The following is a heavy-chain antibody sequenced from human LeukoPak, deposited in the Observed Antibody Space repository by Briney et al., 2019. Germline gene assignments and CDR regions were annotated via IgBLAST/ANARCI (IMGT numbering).Heavy chain of an antibody. CDR3: ARGWGFNDY. Sequence: SETLSLTCTVSGGSISSYHWSWIRQPPGKGLEWIGYIYYSGTTNYNPSLQSRVTMSVVTSRNQFSLNLSSVTAADAAVYYCARGWGFNDYWGQGNLVTVSS. V-gene: IGHV4-59*01. D-gene: IGHD7-27*01. CDR1: GGSISSYH. CDR2: IYYSGTT. J-gene: IGHJ4*02.